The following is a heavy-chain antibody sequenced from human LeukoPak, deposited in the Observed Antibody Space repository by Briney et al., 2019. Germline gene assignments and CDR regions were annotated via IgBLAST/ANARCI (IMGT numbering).Heavy chain of an antibody. V-gene: IGHV1-8*01. CDR3: ARGKGRITMVRGVISYYYMDV. J-gene: IGHJ6*03. CDR1: GYTFTSYD. CDR2: MNPNSGNT. Sequence: ASVKVSCKASGYTFTSYDINWVRQATGQGLEWMGWMNPNSGNTGYAQKFQGRVTMTRNTSISTAYMELSSLRSEDTAVYYCARGKGRITMVRGVISYYYMDVWGKGTPVTVSS. D-gene: IGHD3-10*01.